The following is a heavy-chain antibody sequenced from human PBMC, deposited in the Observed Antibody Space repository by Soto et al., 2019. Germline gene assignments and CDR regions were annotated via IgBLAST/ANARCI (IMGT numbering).Heavy chain of an antibody. V-gene: IGHV4-59*01. CDR2: IYYSGST. CDR1: GGSISSYY. D-gene: IGHD3-10*01. J-gene: IGHJ4*02. Sequence: SETLSLTCTVSGGSISSYYWSWIRQPPGKGLEWIGYIYYSGSTNYNPSLKSRVTISVDTSKNQFSLKLSSVTAADTAVYYCARAPRGNYGYPSYFDYWGQGTLVTSPQ. CDR3: ARAPRGNYGYPSYFDY.